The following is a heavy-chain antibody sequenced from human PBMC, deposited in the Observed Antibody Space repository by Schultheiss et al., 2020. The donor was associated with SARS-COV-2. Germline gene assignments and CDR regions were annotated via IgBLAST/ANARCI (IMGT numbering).Heavy chain of an antibody. V-gene: IGHV4-61*08. CDR3: ARHVNTWNDRGYYYYGMDV. Sequence: SETLSLTCTVSIGSISDADYYWSWIRQPPGKGLEWIADMYYSGKSDYNPSLRSRVTISVDTSKNQFSLKVTSVTAADTAVYYCARHVNTWNDRGYYYYGMDVWGQGTTVTVSS. D-gene: IGHD1-1*01. J-gene: IGHJ6*02. CDR2: MYYSGKS. CDR1: IGSISDADYY.